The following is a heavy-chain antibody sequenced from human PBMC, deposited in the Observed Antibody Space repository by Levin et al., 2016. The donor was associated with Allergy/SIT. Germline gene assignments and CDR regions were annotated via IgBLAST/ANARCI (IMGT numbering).Heavy chain of an antibody. CDR2: ISSSSSYT. Sequence: GESLKISCAASGFTFSDYYMSWIRQAPGKGLEWVSYISSSSSYTNYADSVKGRFTISRDNAKNSLYLQMNSLRAEDTAVYYCARAKGFGADAFDIWGQGDNGHRLF. CDR1: GFTFSDYY. J-gene: IGHJ3*02. CDR3: ARAKGFGADAFDI. V-gene: IGHV3-11*05. D-gene: IGHD3-10*01.